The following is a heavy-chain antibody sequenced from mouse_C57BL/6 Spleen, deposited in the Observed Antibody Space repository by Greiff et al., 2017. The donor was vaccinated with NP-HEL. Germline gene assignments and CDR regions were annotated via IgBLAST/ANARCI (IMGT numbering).Heavy chain of an antibody. CDR1: GYTFTSYW. CDR3: ARSYGSSYFDY. V-gene: IGHV1-64*01. CDR2: IHPNSGST. J-gene: IGHJ2*01. D-gene: IGHD1-1*01. Sequence: QVQLKQPGAELVKPGASVKLSCKASGYTFTSYWMHWVKQRPGQGLEWIGMIHPNSGSTNYNEKFKSKATLTVDKSSSTAYMQLSRLTSEDSAVYYCARSYGSSYFDYWGQGTTLTVSS.